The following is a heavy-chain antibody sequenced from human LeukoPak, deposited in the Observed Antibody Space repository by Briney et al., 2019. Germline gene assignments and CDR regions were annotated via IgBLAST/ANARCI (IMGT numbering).Heavy chain of an antibody. V-gene: IGHV3-74*01. CDR2: ISHGAII. CDR1: GFTFSSYV. Sequence: GGSLRLSCETAGFTFSSYVMHWVRRTPGKGLVWVSRISHGAIISYAVSVKGRFTISRDNAKNTLILQMNSLRVEDTAVYYCARDWVYKIDYWGRGTLVTVSS. J-gene: IGHJ4*02. D-gene: IGHD5-24*01. CDR3: ARDWVYKIDY.